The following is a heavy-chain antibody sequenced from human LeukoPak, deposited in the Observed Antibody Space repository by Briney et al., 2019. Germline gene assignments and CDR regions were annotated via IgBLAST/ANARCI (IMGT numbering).Heavy chain of an antibody. CDR2: IWYDGSNK. Sequence: GGSLRLSCAASGFTFSSYGMHWVRQAPGKGLEWVAVIWYDGSNKYYADSVKGRFTTSRDNSKNTLYLQMNSLRAEDTAVYYCARDRIAAAGGGKDYWGQGTLVTVSS. CDR1: GFTFSSYG. CDR3: ARDRIAAAGGGKDY. V-gene: IGHV3-33*01. D-gene: IGHD6-13*01. J-gene: IGHJ4*02.